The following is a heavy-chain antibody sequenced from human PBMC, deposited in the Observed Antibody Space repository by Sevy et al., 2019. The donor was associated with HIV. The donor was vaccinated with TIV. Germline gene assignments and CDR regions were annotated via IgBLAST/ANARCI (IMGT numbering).Heavy chain of an antibody. D-gene: IGHD3-3*01. V-gene: IGHV1-18*01. CDR1: GYTFTNYA. Sequence: ASVKVSCKASGYTFTNYAISWVRQAPGQGLEWMGWISGCNGDTKNAEKFQGRFTMTTDTSTKTAYMDLGSLRSADTAVYYCVRGTTFYDFWTGGDYWGQGTLVTVSS. CDR2: ISGCNGDT. CDR3: VRGTTFYDFWTGGDY. J-gene: IGHJ4*02.